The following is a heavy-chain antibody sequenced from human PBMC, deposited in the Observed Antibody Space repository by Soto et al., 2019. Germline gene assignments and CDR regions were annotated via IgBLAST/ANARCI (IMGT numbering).Heavy chain of an antibody. Sequence: EVQLVESGGGLIQPGGSLRLSCAASGFTVSSNYMSWVRQAPGKGLEWVSVIYSGGSTYYADSVKGRFTISRDNSKNTLYLQMKSLRAEDTAVYYCAREGLPAYRRAHYGMDVWGQGTTVTVSS. V-gene: IGHV3-53*01. CDR1: GFTVSSNY. CDR3: AREGLPAYRRAHYGMDV. D-gene: IGHD3-16*02. J-gene: IGHJ6*02. CDR2: IYSGGST.